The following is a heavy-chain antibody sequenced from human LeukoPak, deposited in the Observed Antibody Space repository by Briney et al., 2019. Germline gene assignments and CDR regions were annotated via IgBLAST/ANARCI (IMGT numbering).Heavy chain of an antibody. Sequence: SETLSLTCTVSGDPISDYCWTWIRHPAGKGLEWIGRIYGNGSTNYNPSLKSRVAMSIDTSKMQFSLKLRSVTAADTAVYYCARVGEWLFDIDVWGKGTTVIVSS. D-gene: IGHD3-16*01. CDR1: GDPISDYC. CDR2: IYGNGST. CDR3: ARVGEWLFDIDV. V-gene: IGHV4-4*07. J-gene: IGHJ6*03.